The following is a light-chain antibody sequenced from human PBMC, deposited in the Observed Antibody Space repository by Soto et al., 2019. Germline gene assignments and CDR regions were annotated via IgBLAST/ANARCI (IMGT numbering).Light chain of an antibody. CDR3: QHYANWPRT. CDR1: QSVSSS. Sequence: EIVMTQSPATLSVSPGEGVTLSCRASQSVSSSLAWYQQKPGQSPRLLIYGASTRATGIPARFSGSGSGTDFTLTISGLHSEDFAIYYCQHYANWPRTFGLGTKVEIK. CDR2: GAS. V-gene: IGKV3-15*01. J-gene: IGKJ1*01.